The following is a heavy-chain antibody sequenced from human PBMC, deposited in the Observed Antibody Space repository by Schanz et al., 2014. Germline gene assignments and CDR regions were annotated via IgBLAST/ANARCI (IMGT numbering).Heavy chain of an antibody. CDR3: VRDSFFAFDY. V-gene: IGHV3-48*01. CDR2: VSRSTPDI. D-gene: IGHD3-3*01. J-gene: IGHJ4*02. CDR1: GFTFSSYA. Sequence: EVHLVESGGGLVQPGGFLRLSCAASGFTFSSYAMSWVRQAPGKGLEWVSYVSRSTPDIYYADSVKGRFTMSRDNAKNSVFLQMNSLRAEDTAVYYCVRDSFFAFDYWGQGTLVTVSS.